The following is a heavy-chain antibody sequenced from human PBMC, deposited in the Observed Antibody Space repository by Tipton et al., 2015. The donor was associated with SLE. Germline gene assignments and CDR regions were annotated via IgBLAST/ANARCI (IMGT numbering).Heavy chain of an antibody. V-gene: IGHV4-39*07. J-gene: IGHJ6*03. CDR2: IYYSGST. CDR1: GGSISSSSYY. Sequence: TLSLTCTVSGGSISSSSYYWGWIRQPPGKGLEWIGSIYYSGSTYYNPSLKSRVTISVDTSKNQFSLKLSSVTAADTAVYYCARLGSGAYYYYYYYMDVWGRGTTVTVSS. D-gene: IGHD3-10*01. CDR3: ARLGSGAYYYYYYYMDV.